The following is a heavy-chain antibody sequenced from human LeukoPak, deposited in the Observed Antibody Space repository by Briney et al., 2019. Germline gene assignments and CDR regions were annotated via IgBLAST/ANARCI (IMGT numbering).Heavy chain of an antibody. CDR1: GFTFSSYS. Sequence: GGSLRLSCAASGFTFSSYSMNWVRQAPGKGLEWVSYISSSSGTMYYADSAKGRFTISRDNSKNTLYLQMNSLRAEDTAVYYCAILSYGAKPDWGQGTLVTVSS. V-gene: IGHV3-48*01. CDR3: AILSYGAKPD. J-gene: IGHJ4*02. D-gene: IGHD4-17*01. CDR2: ISSSSGTM.